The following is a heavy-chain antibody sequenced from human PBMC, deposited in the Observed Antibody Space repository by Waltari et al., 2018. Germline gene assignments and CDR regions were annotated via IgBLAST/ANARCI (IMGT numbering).Heavy chain of an antibody. V-gene: IGHV4-4*02. CDR1: GDSVTNSYW. J-gene: IGHJ4*02. CDR2: IHGSGRA. CDR3: ARDRGRGLYLDS. Sequence: QLQLQESGPGLVRPSGTLSLACVVSGDSVTNSYWWSWVRQSPGKGLEWIGQIHGSGRANYNPSFGRRVSVSMDTSNNQFSLKVTSATAADTATYYCARDRGRGLYLDSWGQGILVTVSP. D-gene: IGHD2-15*01.